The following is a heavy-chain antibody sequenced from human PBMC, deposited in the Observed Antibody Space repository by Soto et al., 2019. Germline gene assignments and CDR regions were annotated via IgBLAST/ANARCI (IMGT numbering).Heavy chain of an antibody. CDR1: GGSISSSSYY. V-gene: IGHV4-39*01. CDR2: IYYSGST. J-gene: IGHJ6*02. Sequence: QLQLQESGPGLVKPSETLSLTCTVSGGSISSSSYYWGWIRQPPGKGLEWIGSIYYSGSTYYNPSLKSRVTISVDTSKNQFSLKLSSVTTVHTAVYYCARLSRNRYDLYYFYGMDVWGQGTTVTVSS. D-gene: IGHD3-22*01. CDR3: ARLSRNRYDLYYFYGMDV.